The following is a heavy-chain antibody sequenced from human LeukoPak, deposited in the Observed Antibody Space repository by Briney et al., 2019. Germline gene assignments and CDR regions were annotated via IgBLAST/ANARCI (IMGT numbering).Heavy chain of an antibody. CDR3: AKDSGDGYTNHALFDY. D-gene: IGHD5-24*01. V-gene: IGHV3-23*01. CDR1: GFTFSSYW. Sequence: GGSLRLSCAASGFTFSSYWMSWVRQAPGKGLEWVSAISGSGGSTYYADSVKGRFTISRDNSKNTLYLQMNSLRADDTAVYYCAKDSGDGYTNHALFDYWGQGALVTVSS. J-gene: IGHJ4*02. CDR2: ISGSGGST.